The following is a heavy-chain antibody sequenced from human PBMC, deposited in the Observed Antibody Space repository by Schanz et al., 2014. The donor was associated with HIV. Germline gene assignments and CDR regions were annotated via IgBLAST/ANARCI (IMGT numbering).Heavy chain of an antibody. V-gene: IGHV3-23*04. CDR2: ISGSGVST. Sequence: EQLVESGGGVVQPGRSLRLSCAASGFTYRNYGMHWVRQAPGKGLEWVSSISGSGVSTFYAGSVKGRFAISRDKSKNTLYLQMNNLRAEDTAVYGCARQGLRFSFWLDYWGQGALVTVSS. D-gene: IGHD4-17*01. CDR3: ARQGLRFSFWLDY. CDR1: GFTYRNYG. J-gene: IGHJ4*02.